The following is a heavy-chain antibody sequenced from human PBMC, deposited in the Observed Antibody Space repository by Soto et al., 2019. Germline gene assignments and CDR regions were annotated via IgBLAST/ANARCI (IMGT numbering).Heavy chain of an antibody. V-gene: IGHV4-31*03. J-gene: IGHJ4*02. D-gene: IGHD2-2*01. CDR1: GGSISSGGYY. Sequence: QVQLQESGPGLVKPSQTLSLTCTVSGGSISSGGYYWSWIRQHPGKGLEWIGYIYYSGSTYYNPSLKSRVTISGDTSKNQFSLKLSSVTAADTAVYYCASLTLGYCSSTSCGLNYYFDYWGQGTLVTVSS. CDR3: ASLTLGYCSSTSCGLNYYFDY. CDR2: IYYSGST.